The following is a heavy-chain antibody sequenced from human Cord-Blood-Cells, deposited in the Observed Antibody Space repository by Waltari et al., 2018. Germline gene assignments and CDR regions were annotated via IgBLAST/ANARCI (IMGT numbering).Heavy chain of an antibody. CDR1: RGSFSGYY. D-gene: IGHD5-18*01. CDR3: ARGGTWIQLRY. V-gene: IGHV4-34*01. Sequence: QVQLQQWGAGLLKPSETLSLTCAVYRGSFSGYYWSWIRQPPGKGVDWIGEITHRGSTNYNPSLKSRVTISVDTSKNQFSLKLSSVTAADTAVYYCARGGTWIQLRYWGQGTLVTVSS. CDR2: ITHRGST. J-gene: IGHJ4*02.